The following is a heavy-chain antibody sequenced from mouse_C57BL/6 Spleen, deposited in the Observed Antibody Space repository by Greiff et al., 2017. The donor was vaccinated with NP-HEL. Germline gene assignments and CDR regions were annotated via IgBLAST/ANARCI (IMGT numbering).Heavy chain of an antibody. CDR2: ILPGSGST. CDR1: GYTFTGYW. D-gene: IGHD1-1*01. CDR3: ARQVIAAVVEDYYAMDY. V-gene: IGHV1-9*01. Sequence: QVQLQQSGAELMKPGASVKLSCKATGYTFTGYWIEWVKQRPGHGLEWIGEILPGSGSTNYNEKFKGKATFTADTSSNTAYMQLSSLTTEDSAIYYCARQVIAAVVEDYYAMDYWGQGTSVTVSS. J-gene: IGHJ4*01.